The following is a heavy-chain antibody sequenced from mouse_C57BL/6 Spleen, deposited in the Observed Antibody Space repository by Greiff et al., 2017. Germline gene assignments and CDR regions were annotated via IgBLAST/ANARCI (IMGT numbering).Heavy chain of an antibody. CDR1: GFSLTSYG. V-gene: IGHV2-2*01. J-gene: IGHJ1*03. CDR3: ARGLTTVVARYFDV. D-gene: IGHD1-1*01. Sequence: VKLQQSGPGLVQPSQSLSITCTVSGFSLTSYGVHWVRQSPGKGLEWLGVIWRGGSTDYYAAFISRLSISNDNPKCQVFFKMNSLQADDTAIFYCARGLTTVVARYFDVWGTGTTVTVSS. CDR2: IWRGGST.